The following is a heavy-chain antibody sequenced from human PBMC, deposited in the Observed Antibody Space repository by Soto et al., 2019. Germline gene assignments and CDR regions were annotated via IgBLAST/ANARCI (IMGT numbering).Heavy chain of an antibody. D-gene: IGHD2-21*02. V-gene: IGHV3-33*01. Sequence: QVQLVESGGGVVQPGRSLRLSCAAPGFTFSSYGMHWVRQAPGKGLEWVAVIWYDGSNKYYADSVKGRFTISRDNSKNTLYLQMNSLRAEDTAVYYCAREAWAYCGGDCPLDYWGQGTLVTVSS. J-gene: IGHJ4*02. CDR1: GFTFSSYG. CDR3: AREAWAYCGGDCPLDY. CDR2: IWYDGSNK.